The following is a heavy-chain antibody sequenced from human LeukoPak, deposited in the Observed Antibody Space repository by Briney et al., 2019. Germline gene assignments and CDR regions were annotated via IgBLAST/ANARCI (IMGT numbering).Heavy chain of an antibody. CDR1: GYTFTGYY. CDR2: INPNSGGT. J-gene: IGHJ4*02. D-gene: IGHD3-10*01. V-gene: IGHV1-2*02. CDR3: ARDLGTYYYDFDY. Sequence: ASVKVSCKASGYTFTGYYMHWVRQAPGQGREWMGWINPNSGGTNYAQKFQGRVTMTRDTSISTAYMELSRLRSDDTAVYYCARDLGTYYYDFDYWGQGTLVTVSS.